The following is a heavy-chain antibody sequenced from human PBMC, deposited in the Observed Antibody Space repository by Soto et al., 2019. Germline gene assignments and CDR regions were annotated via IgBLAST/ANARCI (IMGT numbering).Heavy chain of an antibody. D-gene: IGHD3-10*01. Sequence: PSETLSLTCTVSGDSIRNYYWIWIRQTPGRGLEWIGFFYNSGTTNYNPSLKSRVTISGDTSKNQFFLSLMSVTAADTAVYYCASDDSGSPVAYWGQGILVTVSS. CDR1: GDSIRNYY. CDR3: ASDDSGSPVAY. V-gene: IGHV4-59*12. J-gene: IGHJ4*02. CDR2: FYNSGTT.